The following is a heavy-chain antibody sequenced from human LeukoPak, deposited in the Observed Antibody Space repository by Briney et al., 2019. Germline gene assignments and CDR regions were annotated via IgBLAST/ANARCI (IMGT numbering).Heavy chain of an antibody. J-gene: IGHJ6*03. Sequence: GGSLRLSCAASGFTFSSYWMSWVRQAPGKGLEWVANIKQDGSEKYYVDSVKGRFTISRDNAKNSLYLQMNSLRAEDTAFYYCARYSGFGADFYYYYMDVWGKGTTVTVSS. D-gene: IGHD3-10*01. CDR3: ARYSGFGADFYYYYMDV. CDR1: GFTFSSYW. V-gene: IGHV3-7*01. CDR2: IKQDGSEK.